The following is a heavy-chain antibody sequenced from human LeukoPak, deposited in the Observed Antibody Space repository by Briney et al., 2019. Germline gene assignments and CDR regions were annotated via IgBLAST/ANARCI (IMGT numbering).Heavy chain of an antibody. Sequence: GGSLRLSCAASGFTFSGYWMSWVRQAPGKGLEWVANMKQDGSEKYYVDSVKGRFTISRDNAKNSLYLQMNSLRAEDTAVYYCARGVAGPRTFDIWGQGTMVTVSS. CDR1: GFTFSGYW. J-gene: IGHJ3*02. CDR3: ARGVAGPRTFDI. D-gene: IGHD6-19*01. CDR2: MKQDGSEK. V-gene: IGHV3-7*01.